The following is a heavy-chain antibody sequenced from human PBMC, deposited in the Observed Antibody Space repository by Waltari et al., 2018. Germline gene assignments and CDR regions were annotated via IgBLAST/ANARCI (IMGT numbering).Heavy chain of an antibody. Sequence: QVQLVESGGGVVQPGRSLRLTCAASGLPFSSYGMHWVRQAPGKGLEWVAVILYDGSNKYYADSVKGRFTISRDNSKNTLYLQMNSLRAEDTAVYYCASGLGYMDYWGQGTLVTVSS. CDR3: ASGLGYMDY. CDR1: GLPFSSYG. J-gene: IGHJ4*02. V-gene: IGHV3-33*01. D-gene: IGHD1-1*01. CDR2: ILYDGSNK.